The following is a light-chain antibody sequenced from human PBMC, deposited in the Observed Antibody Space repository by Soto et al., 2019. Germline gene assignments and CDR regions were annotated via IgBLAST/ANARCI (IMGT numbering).Light chain of an antibody. CDR2: GAS. CDR1: QSVSTNY. Sequence: EIVLTQSPGTLSLSPGDRATLSCRASQSVSTNYFAWYQQQPGPAPRLLLYGASSRAIGIPDRFSGSGSGTDFTLTISRLEPEDFAVYYCQQYDTSPQLTFGGGTKVEIK. CDR3: QQYDTSPQLT. V-gene: IGKV3-20*01. J-gene: IGKJ4*01.